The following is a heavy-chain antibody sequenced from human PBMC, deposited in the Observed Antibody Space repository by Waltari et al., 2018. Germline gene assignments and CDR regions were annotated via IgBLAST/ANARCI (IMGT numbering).Heavy chain of an antibody. V-gene: IGHV3-74*01. CDR3: VRGGGTYGDWDY. Sequence: EVPLVESGGGLVQPGGSLRLSCAASGFTFSGYWLHWVRQAPGKGLVWVSRINVYGRNTNDADSVKGRFTISRDNAKNTLYLQMNSLRAEDTAVYYCVRGGGTYGDWDYWGLGTLVTVSS. D-gene: IGHD4-17*01. CDR1: GFTFSGYW. CDR2: INVYGRNT. J-gene: IGHJ4*02.